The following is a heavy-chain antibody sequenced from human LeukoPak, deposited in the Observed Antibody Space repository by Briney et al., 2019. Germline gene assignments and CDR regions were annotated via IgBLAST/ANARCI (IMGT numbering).Heavy chain of an antibody. CDR3: ARDSVAVAQYPFDY. CDR1: GFTFSSYA. J-gene: IGHJ4*02. Sequence: GSLRLSCAASGFTFSSYAMSWVRQPPGKGLEWIGSIYYSGSTYYNPSLKSRVTISVDTSKNQFSLKLSSVTAADTAVYYCARDSVAVAQYPFDYWGQGTLVTVSS. D-gene: IGHD6-19*01. V-gene: IGHV4-39*07. CDR2: IYYSGST.